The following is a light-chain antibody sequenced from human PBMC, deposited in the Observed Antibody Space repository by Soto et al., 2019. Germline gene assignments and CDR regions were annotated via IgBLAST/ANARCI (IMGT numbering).Light chain of an antibody. CDR3: TSYTSSTTYV. CDR2: AVS. Sequence: QSVLTQPASVSGSPGQSITISCTGTSSDVGGYNYVSWYQQHPGKAPKLMIYAVSSRPSGVSNRFSGSKSGNTASLTISGLQPEDVADYYCTSYTSSTTYVFGTGTKLTVL. CDR1: SSDVGGYNY. V-gene: IGLV2-14*03. J-gene: IGLJ1*01.